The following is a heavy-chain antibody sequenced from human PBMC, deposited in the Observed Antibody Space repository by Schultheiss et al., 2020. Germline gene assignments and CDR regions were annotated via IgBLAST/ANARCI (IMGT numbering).Heavy chain of an antibody. CDR3: ARETYYYDSSGYYPLDY. CDR2: IYYSGST. D-gene: IGHD3-22*01. V-gene: IGHV4-61*05. CDR1: GGSISSSSYY. Sequence: SETLSLTCTVSGGSISSSSYYWGWIRQPPGKGLEWIGYIYYSGSTNYNPSLKSRVTISVDTSKNQFSLKLSSVTAADTAVYYCARETYYYDSSGYYPLDYWGQGTLVTVSS. J-gene: IGHJ4*02.